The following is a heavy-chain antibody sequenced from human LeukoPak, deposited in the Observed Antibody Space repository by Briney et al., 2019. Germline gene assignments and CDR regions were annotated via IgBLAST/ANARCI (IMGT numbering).Heavy chain of an antibody. D-gene: IGHD6-13*01. CDR2: ISAYNGNT. J-gene: IGHJ6*03. Sequence: GASVKVSCKASGYTFTSYGISWVRQAPGQGLEGMGWISAYNGNTNYAQKLQGRVTVTTDTSTSTTYMELRSLRSDDTAVYYCARASSRTHYYYYYMDVWGKGTTVTVSS. CDR3: ARASSRTHYYYYYMDV. V-gene: IGHV1-18*01. CDR1: GYTFTSYG.